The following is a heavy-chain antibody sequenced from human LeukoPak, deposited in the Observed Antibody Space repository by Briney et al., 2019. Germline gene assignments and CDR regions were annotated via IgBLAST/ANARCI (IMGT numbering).Heavy chain of an antibody. D-gene: IGHD6-6*01. CDR2: IFYSGST. J-gene: IGHJ4*02. V-gene: IGHV4-59*01. Sequence: SETLSLTCTVSGGSISLYYWSWIRQTPGKGLEWIGYIFYSGSTYYNPSLKSRVTISVDTSKNQFSLKLSSATAADTAVYYCARDSSSSAFDYWGQGTLVTVSS. CDR1: GGSISLYY. CDR3: ARDSSSSAFDY.